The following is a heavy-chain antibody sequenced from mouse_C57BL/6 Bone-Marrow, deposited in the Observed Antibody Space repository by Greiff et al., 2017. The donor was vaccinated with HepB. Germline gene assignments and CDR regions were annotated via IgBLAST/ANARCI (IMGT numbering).Heavy chain of an antibody. CDR3: ARAPHYYGSSYPDY. CDR1: GYSITSGYY. V-gene: IGHV3-6*01. Sequence: EVKLMESGPGLVKPSQSLSLTCSVTGYSITSGYYWNWIRQFPGNKLEWMGYISYDGSNNYNPSLKNRISITRDTSKNQFFLKLNSVTTEDTATYYCARAPHYYGSSYPDYWGQGTTLTVSS. CDR2: ISYDGSN. D-gene: IGHD1-1*01. J-gene: IGHJ2*01.